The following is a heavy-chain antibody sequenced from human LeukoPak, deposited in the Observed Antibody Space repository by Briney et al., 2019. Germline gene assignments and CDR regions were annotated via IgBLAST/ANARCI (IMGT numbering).Heavy chain of an antibody. CDR3: AKPPKHGTDY. D-gene: IGHD2-21*01. CDR2: ISGSGGST. Sequence: GGSLRLSCAASGFTFSSYAMSWVRQAPGKGLEWVSDISGSGGSTYYADSVKGRFTISGDNSKNTLYLQMNSLRAEDTAVYYCAKPPKHGTDYWGQGTLVTVSS. CDR1: GFTFSSYA. J-gene: IGHJ4*02. V-gene: IGHV3-23*01.